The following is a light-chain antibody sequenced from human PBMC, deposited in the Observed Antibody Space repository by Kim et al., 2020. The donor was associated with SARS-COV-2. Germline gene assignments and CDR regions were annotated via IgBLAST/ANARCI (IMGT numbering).Light chain of an antibody. V-gene: IGLV3-21*04. Sequence: PGTTYTMTFGGHNIGFKTVHAYQQKPGPAPVLVIYYYRDRPSGFPERFSVSNSGNAATLTMSRVEAQDTADYDCQVWDSSSDPPVFGGGTKLTVL. CDR3: QVWDSSSDPPV. J-gene: IGLJ3*02. CDR1: NIGFKT. CDR2: YYR.